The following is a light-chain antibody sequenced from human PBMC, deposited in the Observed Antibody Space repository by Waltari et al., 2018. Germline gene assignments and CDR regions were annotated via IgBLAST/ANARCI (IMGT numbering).Light chain of an antibody. CDR3: QHYNIRPLT. Sequence: EIVMTQSPATLSVSPGERATLSCRASQSVNSNLAWYQQKPGQAPRLLIDGASTRATGIPARFSGSGSGTEFTLTITNLQSEDSAVYFCQHYNIRPLTFGGGTK. CDR2: GAS. V-gene: IGKV3-15*01. CDR1: QSVNSN. J-gene: IGKJ4*01.